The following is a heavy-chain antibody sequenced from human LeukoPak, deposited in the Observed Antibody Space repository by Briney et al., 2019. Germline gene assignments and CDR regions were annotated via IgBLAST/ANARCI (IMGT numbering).Heavy chain of an antibody. CDR3: ARMSLLLWFAELSA. CDR1: GFTFSSYW. CDR2: IKQDGSEK. D-gene: IGHD3-10*01. Sequence: GGSLRLSCAASGFTFSSYWMSWVRQAPGKGLEWVANIKQDGSEKYYVDSVKGRFTISRDNAKNSLYLQMNSLRAEDTAVYYCARMSLLLWFAELSAWGQGTLVTVSS. J-gene: IGHJ5*02. V-gene: IGHV3-7*01.